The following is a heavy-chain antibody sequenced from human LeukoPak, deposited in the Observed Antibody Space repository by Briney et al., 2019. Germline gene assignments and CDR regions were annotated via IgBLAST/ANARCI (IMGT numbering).Heavy chain of an antibody. V-gene: IGHV3-48*03. J-gene: IGHJ6*04. CDR1: GFTFSSYE. D-gene: IGHD3-3*01. CDR3: AKPPTTLWSGSDV. CDR2: ISSSGSTI. Sequence: GGSLRLSCAASGFTFSSYEMNWVRQAPGKGLEWVSYISSSGSTIYYADSVKGRFTISRDNAKNSLYLQMNSLRAEDTAVYYCAKPPTTLWSGSDVWGKGTTVTVSS.